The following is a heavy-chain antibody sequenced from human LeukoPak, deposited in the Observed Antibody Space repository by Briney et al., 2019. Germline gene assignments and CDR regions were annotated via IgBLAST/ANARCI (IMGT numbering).Heavy chain of an antibody. J-gene: IGHJ6*02. CDR1: GFTFSSYW. CDR3: ARDGGIIRFGGQDV. CDR2: MNRDGSEK. D-gene: IGHD3-16*01. V-gene: IGHV3-7*01. Sequence: GGSLRLSCAASGFTFSSYWMSWVRQALGKGLEWVANMNRDGSEKNYVDSIKGRFTISRDNAANSLYLQMNSLRVEDTAVYYCARDGGIIRFGGQDVWGQGTTVIVS.